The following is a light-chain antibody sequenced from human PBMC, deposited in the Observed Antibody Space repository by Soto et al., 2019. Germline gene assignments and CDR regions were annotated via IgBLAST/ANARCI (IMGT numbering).Light chain of an antibody. CDR1: QSVSSN. CDR2: GAS. V-gene: IGKV3-15*01. J-gene: IGKJ2*01. CDR3: QQYNNRPPEYT. Sequence: EIVMTQSPATLSVSPGERATLSCRASQSVSSNLDWYQQKPGQAPRLLIYGASTRAPGIPASFNGSGSGTEIQRNISSLPSEDFAVYACQQYNNRPPEYTFGKGTKLEIK.